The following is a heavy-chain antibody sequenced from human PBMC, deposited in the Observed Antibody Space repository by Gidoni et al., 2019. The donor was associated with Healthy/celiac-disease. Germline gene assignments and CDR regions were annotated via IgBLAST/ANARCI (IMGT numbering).Heavy chain of an antibody. J-gene: IGHJ6*03. CDR1: GGSFRRYS. Sequence: QVQLQQWGAGLLKPSEPLSLPCAVYGGSFRRYSWSWIRQPPGKGLEWIGEINHSGSTNYNPSLKSRVTISVDTSKNQFSLKLSSVTAADTAVYYCARWGYSGSHLLAYYYYYMDVWGKGTTVTVSS. CDR3: ARWGYSGSHLLAYYYYYMDV. CDR2: INHSGST. V-gene: IGHV4-34*01. D-gene: IGHD1-26*01.